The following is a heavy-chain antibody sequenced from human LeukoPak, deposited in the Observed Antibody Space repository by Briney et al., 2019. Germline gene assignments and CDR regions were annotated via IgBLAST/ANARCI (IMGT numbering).Heavy chain of an antibody. CDR1: GYTFSSYS. D-gene: IGHD3-3*01. V-gene: IGHV1-46*01. Sequence: ASVTVSCTASGYTFSSYSMHWVRQAPGQGLEWMGLINPSDGGTTYAQNFQGRVTMTRDTSTSTVYMEVSSLRSEDTAVYYCARDPTIITSSRITVFGVVKSPHNWFDPWGQGTLVTVSS. CDR3: ARDPTIITSSRITVFGVVKSPHNWFDP. CDR2: INPSDGGT. J-gene: IGHJ5*02.